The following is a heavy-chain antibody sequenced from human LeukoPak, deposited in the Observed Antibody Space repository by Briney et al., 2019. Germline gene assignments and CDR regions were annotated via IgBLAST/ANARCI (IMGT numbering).Heavy chain of an antibody. J-gene: IGHJ5*02. Sequence: SQTLSLTCAISGDSFSSNTVSWNWIRQSPSRGLEWLGRTYYRSKWSSDYAVSVKSRITINADTSKNQFSLQLNSMTPEDTAVYYCARAFSAPGNNWFDPWGQGTLVTVSS. CDR1: GDSFSSNTVS. V-gene: IGHV6-1*01. D-gene: IGHD6-13*01. CDR3: ARAFSAPGNNWFDP. CDR2: TYYRSKWSS.